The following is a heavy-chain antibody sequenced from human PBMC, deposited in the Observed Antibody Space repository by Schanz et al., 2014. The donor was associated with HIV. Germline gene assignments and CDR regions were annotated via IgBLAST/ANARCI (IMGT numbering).Heavy chain of an antibody. CDR3: AKPEYDSRGNSQSHFDS. CDR1: GFTFNNYG. V-gene: IGHV3-23*04. J-gene: IGHJ4*02. D-gene: IGHD3-22*01. CDR2: ISESGGRT. Sequence: VQLVESGGGVVQPGRSLRLSCTASGFTFNNYGMQWVRQAPGKGLEWVSSISESGGRTYYADSVNGRFTISRDNSKNTLYLQMTTLRIDDTAVYYCAKPEYDSRGNSQSHFDSWGQGTLVTVSS.